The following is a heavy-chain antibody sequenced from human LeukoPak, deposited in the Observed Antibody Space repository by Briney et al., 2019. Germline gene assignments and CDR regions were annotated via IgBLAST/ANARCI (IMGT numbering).Heavy chain of an antibody. CDR3: ARVTMVRGVIFDY. CDR2: INQDGSEK. Sequence: PGGSLRLSCAASGLTFSNYWMTWVRQAPGKGLEWVANINQDGSEKHYVDSVKGRFTISRDNAKNSLYLQMNSLRAEDTAVYYCARVTMVRGVIFDYWSQGSLVTVSS. CDR1: GLTFSNYW. D-gene: IGHD3-10*01. V-gene: IGHV3-7*01. J-gene: IGHJ4*02.